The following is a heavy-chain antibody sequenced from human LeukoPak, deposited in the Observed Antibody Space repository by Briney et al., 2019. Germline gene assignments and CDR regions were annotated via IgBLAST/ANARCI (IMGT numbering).Heavy chain of an antibody. V-gene: IGHV3-48*03. CDR2: ITISGSTI. Sequence: GGSLRLSCAASAFTFRNYATTWVRQAPGKGLEWVSYITISGSTIYYADSVKGRFTISRDNAKNSLYLQMNSLRAEDTAVYYCARATSFDYWGQGTLVTVSS. J-gene: IGHJ4*02. CDR3: ARATSFDY. CDR1: AFTFRNYA.